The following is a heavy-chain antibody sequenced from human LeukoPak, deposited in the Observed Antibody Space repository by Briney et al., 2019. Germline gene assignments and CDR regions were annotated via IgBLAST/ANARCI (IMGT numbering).Heavy chain of an antibody. CDR1: GFTFSSYA. Sequence: GGSLRLSCAASGFTFSSYAMSWVRQAPGKGLEWVSAISGSGGSTYYADSVKGRFTISRDNSKNTLYLQMNSLRAEDTAVYYCAKAPRYSSGSYHYFDYWGQGTLVTVSS. V-gene: IGHV3-23*01. CDR2: ISGSGGST. CDR3: AKAPRYSSGSYHYFDY. J-gene: IGHJ4*02. D-gene: IGHD6-19*01.